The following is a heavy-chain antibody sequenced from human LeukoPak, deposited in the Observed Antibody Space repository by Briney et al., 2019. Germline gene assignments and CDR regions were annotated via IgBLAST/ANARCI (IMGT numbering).Heavy chain of an antibody. V-gene: IGHV3-21*01. CDR2: ISSGSDYI. Sequence: GGSLRLSCAASGSTLSSYSMDWVRPAPGKGLEWVSLISSGSDYIYYADSVKGRFTISRDNATNSLYLQMNSLRAEDTAVYYCARQYCSGGSCYLTTDYWGQGTLVTVSS. CDR3: ARQYCSGGSCYLTTDY. J-gene: IGHJ4*02. D-gene: IGHD2-15*01. CDR1: GSTLSSYS.